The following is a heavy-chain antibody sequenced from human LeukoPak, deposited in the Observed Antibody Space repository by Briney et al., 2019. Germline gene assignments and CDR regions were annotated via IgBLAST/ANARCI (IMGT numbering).Heavy chain of an antibody. CDR3: TTDTSIVGATRVVDY. D-gene: IGHD1-26*01. CDR2: IKSKTDGGTT. CDR1: GFTSGNAW. Sequence: GGSLRLSCAASGFTSGNAWMSWVRQAPGKGLEWVGRIKSKTDGGTTDYAAPVKGRFTISRDDSKNTLYLQMNSLKTEDTAVYYCTTDTSIVGATRVVDYWGQGTLVTVSS. J-gene: IGHJ4*02. V-gene: IGHV3-15*01.